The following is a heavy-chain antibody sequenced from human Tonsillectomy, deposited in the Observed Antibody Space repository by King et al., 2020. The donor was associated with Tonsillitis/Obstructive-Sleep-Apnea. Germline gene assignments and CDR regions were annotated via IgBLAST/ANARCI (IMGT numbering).Heavy chain of an antibody. J-gene: IGHJ3*01. CDR3: ATLSTGMGGGAFVF. CDR1: GYSFTNYW. CDR2: IYPSDSYT. Sequence: VQLVESGAEVKKPGKSLKISCKDSGYSFTNYWIAWVRQMPGEGLEWMGIIYPSDSYTRYSPSFQGQVTISADKSISTAYLQWSSLKASDTAMYYCATLSTGMGGGAFVFWGQGTMVTVSS. V-gene: IGHV5-51*01. D-gene: IGHD1-1*01.